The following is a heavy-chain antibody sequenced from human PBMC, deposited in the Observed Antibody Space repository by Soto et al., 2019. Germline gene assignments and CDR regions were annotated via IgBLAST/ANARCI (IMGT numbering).Heavy chain of an antibody. D-gene: IGHD2-15*01. Sequence: SVKVSCKASGDTFSSYTINWIRQAPGQGLEWMGRIIPILGIANYAQKFQGRITITADKSTSTAYMELSSLKSEDTAVYYCARTRGVASAPLDYWGQGTLVTVSS. CDR2: IIPILGIA. CDR1: GDTFSSYT. J-gene: IGHJ4*02. V-gene: IGHV1-69*02. CDR3: ARTRGVASAPLDY.